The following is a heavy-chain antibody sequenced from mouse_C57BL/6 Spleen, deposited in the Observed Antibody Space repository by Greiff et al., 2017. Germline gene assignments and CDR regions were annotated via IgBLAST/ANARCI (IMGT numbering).Heavy chain of an antibody. Sequence: QVQLQQPGTELVKPGASVKLSCKASGYTFTSYWMHWVKQRPGPGLEWIGNINPSNGGTNYNEKFKSKATLTVDKSSSTAYMQLSSLTSEDSAFYYCARSDYYGSSYWYFDVWGTGTTVTVSS. V-gene: IGHV1-53*01. CDR3: ARSDYYGSSYWYFDV. CDR2: INPSNGGT. D-gene: IGHD1-1*01. CDR1: GYTFTSYW. J-gene: IGHJ1*03.